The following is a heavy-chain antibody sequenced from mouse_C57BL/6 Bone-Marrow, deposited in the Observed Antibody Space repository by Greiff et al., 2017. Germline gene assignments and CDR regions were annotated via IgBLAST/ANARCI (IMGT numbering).Heavy chain of an antibody. J-gene: IGHJ1*03. D-gene: IGHD1-1*01. CDR2: ISSGSSTI. CDR1: GFTFSDYG. CDR3: ARDGRGYFDV. V-gene: IGHV5-17*01. Sequence: EVKLMESGGGLVKPGGSLKLSCAASGFTFSDYGMHWVRQAPEKGLEWVAYISSGSSTIYYADTVKGRFPISRDNAKNTLFLQMTSLRSEDTAMYYCARDGRGYFDVWGTGTTVTVSS.